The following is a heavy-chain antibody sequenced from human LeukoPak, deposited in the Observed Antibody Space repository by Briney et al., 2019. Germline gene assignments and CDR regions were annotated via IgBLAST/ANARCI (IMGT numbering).Heavy chain of an antibody. CDR3: AKDDVGRSSSFHFDY. Sequence: GGSLRPSCAASGFTFSSYAMSWVRQAPGKGLEWVSAISGSGGSTYYADSVKGRFTISRDNSKNTLYLQMNSLRAEDTAVYYCAKDDVGRSSSFHFDYWGQGTLVTVSS. CDR1: GFTFSSYA. J-gene: IGHJ4*02. D-gene: IGHD6-13*01. V-gene: IGHV3-23*01. CDR2: ISGSGGST.